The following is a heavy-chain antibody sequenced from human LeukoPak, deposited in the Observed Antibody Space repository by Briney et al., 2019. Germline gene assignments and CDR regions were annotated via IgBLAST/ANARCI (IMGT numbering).Heavy chain of an antibody. Sequence: GGSLRLSCAASGFTFSSYAMSWVRQAPGRGLEWVASINQAGSQIHYVDSVKGRFTISRDNAKNSLYLEMSSLRAEDTAKYYCARLFGEVTIYDYWGQGTLVTVSS. V-gene: IGHV3-7*01. J-gene: IGHJ4*02. CDR1: GFTFSSYA. D-gene: IGHD3-10*01. CDR2: INQAGSQI. CDR3: ARLFGEVTIYDY.